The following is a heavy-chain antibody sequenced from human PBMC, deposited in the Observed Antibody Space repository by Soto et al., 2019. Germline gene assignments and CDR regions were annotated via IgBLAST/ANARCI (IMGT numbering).Heavy chain of an antibody. V-gene: IGHV4-31*03. J-gene: IGHJ4*02. CDR3: ARVPRITGTTATFAY. Sequence: SETLSLTCTVSGGSISSGGYYWSWIRQHPGKGLEWIGYIYYSGSTYYNPSLKSRVTISVDTSKNQFSLKLSSVTAADTAVYYCARVPRITGTTATFAYWGPGTLVTVSS. CDR1: GGSISSGGYY. CDR2: IYYSGST. D-gene: IGHD1-20*01.